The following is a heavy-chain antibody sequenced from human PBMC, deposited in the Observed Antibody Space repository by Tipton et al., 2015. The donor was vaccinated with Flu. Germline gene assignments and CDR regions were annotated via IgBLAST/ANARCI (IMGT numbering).Heavy chain of an antibody. Sequence: SLRLSCAASGFTFSSYWMHWVRQAPGKGLVWVSRINTDGISTSYADSVKGRFTISRDNAKNTLYLQMDSLRVEDTAVYYCARAGGRRGHDYWGQGTLVTVSS. J-gene: IGHJ4*02. D-gene: IGHD3-10*01. V-gene: IGHV3-74*01. CDR3: ARAGGRRGHDY. CDR1: GFTFSSYW. CDR2: INTDGIST.